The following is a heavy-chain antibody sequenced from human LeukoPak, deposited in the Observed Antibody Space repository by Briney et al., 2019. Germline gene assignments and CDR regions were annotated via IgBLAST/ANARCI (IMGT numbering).Heavy chain of an antibody. V-gene: IGHV3-23*05. CDR2: IDGSGDNT. J-gene: IGHJ4*02. CDR1: GFTFNNYA. CDR3: AKADSYGGNSQLFDF. D-gene: IGHD4-23*01. Sequence: TGGSLRLSCAASGFTFNNYAMHWVRQAPGKGLEWVLGIDGSGDNTYYADSVKGRFTISRDNSKDTLTLQMNSLRVEDTAVYSCAKADSYGGNSQLFDFWGQGTLVTVSS.